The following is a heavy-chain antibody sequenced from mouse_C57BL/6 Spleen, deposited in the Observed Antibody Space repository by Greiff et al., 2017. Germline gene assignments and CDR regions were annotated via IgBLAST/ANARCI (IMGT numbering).Heavy chain of an antibody. J-gene: IGHJ2*01. D-gene: IGHD1-1*01. CDR3: ALYYGSSLFDY. V-gene: IGHV1-81*01. Sequence: QVQLQQSGAELARPGASVKLSCKASGYTFTSYGISWVKQRTGQGLEWIGEIYPRSGNTYYNEKFKGKATLTADKSSSTAYMELRSLTSEDSAVYFCALYYGSSLFDYWGQGTTLTVSS. CDR1: GYTFTSYG. CDR2: IYPRSGNT.